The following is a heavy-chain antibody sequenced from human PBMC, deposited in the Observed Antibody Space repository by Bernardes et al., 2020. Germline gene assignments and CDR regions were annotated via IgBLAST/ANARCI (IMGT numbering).Heavy chain of an antibody. CDR3: TTQIVVVP. CDR1: GFTFSNAW. D-gene: IGHD2-2*01. CDR2: FKSKTDGGTT. Sequence: GGSLRLSCAASGFTFSNAWMNWVRQAPGKGLEWVGRFKSKTDGGTTDYAAPVKGRFTISRDDSKNTLYLQMNSLKTEDTAVYYCTTQIVVVPWGQGTLVTVSS. V-gene: IGHV3-15*07. J-gene: IGHJ4*02.